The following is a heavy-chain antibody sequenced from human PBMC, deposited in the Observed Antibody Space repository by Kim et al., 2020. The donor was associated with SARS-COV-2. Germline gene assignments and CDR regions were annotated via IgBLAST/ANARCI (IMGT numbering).Heavy chain of an antibody. CDR3: ARASYYYGSGSYSGFVY. V-gene: IGHV4-34*01. CDR2: INHSGSA. J-gene: IGHJ4*02. CDR1: GGSFSGYY. Sequence: SETLSLTCAVYGGSFSGYYWSWIRQPPGKGLEWIGEINHSGSANYNPSLKSRVTISVDTSKNQFSLELSSVTAADTAVYYCARASYYYGSGSYSGFVYWGQGTLVTVSS. D-gene: IGHD3-10*01.